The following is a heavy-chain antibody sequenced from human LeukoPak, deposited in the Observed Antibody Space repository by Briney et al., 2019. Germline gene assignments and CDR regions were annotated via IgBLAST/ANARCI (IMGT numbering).Heavy chain of an antibody. D-gene: IGHD3-22*01. CDR3: ARRNYYDSSGTDY. V-gene: IGHV4-39*01. CDR1: GGSISSSSYY. CDR2: IYYSGGT. J-gene: IGHJ4*02. Sequence: SETLSLTCTVSGGSISSSSYYWGWIRQPPGKGLEWIGSIYYSGGTYYNPSLKSRVTISVDTSKNQFSLKLSSVTAADTAVYYCARRNYYDSSGTDYWGQGTLVTVSS.